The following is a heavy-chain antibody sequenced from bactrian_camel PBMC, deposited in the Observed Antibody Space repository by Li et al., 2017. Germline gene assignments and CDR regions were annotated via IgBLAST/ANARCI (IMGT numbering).Heavy chain of an antibody. CDR2: IWTGVDVT. CDR1: GYNVNSDC. Sequence: VQLVESGGGSVQAGGSLRLSCRYSGYNVNSDCLAWFRQVPGKEREGVARIWTGVDVTYYADSVKGRFTISHEKAKNTLYLQMNSLKSEDTAVYYCATLRDWSAAERYWGQGTQVTVS. CDR3: ATLRDWSAAERY. V-gene: IGHV3S1*01. J-gene: IGHJ4*01. D-gene: IGHD8*01.